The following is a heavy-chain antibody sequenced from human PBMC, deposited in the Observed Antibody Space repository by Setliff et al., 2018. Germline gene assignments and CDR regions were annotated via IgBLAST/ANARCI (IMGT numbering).Heavy chain of an antibody. CDR3: AREGIRGYFYYYMDV. CDR1: GYSFSNYW. CDR2: IKQDGSET. J-gene: IGHJ6*03. Sequence: GESLKISCKGSGYSFSNYWIGWVRQMPGKGLEWVANIKQDGSETYYADSVQGRFTISRDKNSLYLQMHSLRAEDTAVYYCAREGIRGYFYYYMDVWGKGTTVTVSS. V-gene: IGHV3-7*05.